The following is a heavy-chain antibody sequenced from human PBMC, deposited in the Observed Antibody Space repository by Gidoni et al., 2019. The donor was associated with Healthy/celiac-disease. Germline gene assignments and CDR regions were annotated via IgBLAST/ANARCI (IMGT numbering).Heavy chain of an antibody. V-gene: IGHV1-18*01. CDR3: ASTRRYDYVWGSYHFDY. D-gene: IGHD3-16*02. J-gene: IGHJ4*02. CDR2: ISAYNGNT. Sequence: QVQLVQSGAEVKKPGASVKVSCQASGYTFTSYGISWVRQAPGQGLEWMGWISAYNGNTNYAQKLQGRVTMTTDTSTSTAYMELRSLRSDDTAVYYCASTRRYDYVWGSYHFDYWGQGTLVTVSS. CDR1: GYTFTSYG.